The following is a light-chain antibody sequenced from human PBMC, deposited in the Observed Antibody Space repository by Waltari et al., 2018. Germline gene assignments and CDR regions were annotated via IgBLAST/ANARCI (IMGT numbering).Light chain of an antibody. CDR2: EDT. CDR1: ALPTTY. V-gene: IGLV3-10*01. Sequence: SYELTQPPSVSVSPGQTARITCPGYALPTTYGYWYQQKSGQAHVLVIYEDTKRPSGIPERFSGSSSGTVATLTISGAQVEDDADYYCYSTDTSGHERVFGGGTRLTVL. CDR3: YSTDTSGHERV. J-gene: IGLJ3*02.